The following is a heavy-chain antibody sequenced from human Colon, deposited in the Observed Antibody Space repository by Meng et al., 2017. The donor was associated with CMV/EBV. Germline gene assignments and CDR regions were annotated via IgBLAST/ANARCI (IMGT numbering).Heavy chain of an antibody. D-gene: IGHD6-25*01. V-gene: IGHV7-4-1*02. CDR2: IETKTGNP. Sequence: KASGSNFTSTKLIWVRQAPGQGPEWMGWIETKTGNPTYAQGFTGRFGFSLDTSASTTYLQISSLKAEDTAVYYCARDGLSGRYFDYWGQGTLVTVSS. CDR3: ARDGLSGRYFDY. J-gene: IGHJ4*02. CDR1: GSNFTSTK.